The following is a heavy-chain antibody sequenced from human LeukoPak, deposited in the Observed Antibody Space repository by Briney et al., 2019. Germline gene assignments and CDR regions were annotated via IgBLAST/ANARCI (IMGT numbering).Heavy chain of an antibody. D-gene: IGHD5-18*01. CDR2: IYYGGRT. Sequence: PSETLSLTCTVSGGSISSYYWSWIRQPPGKGLEWIGYIYYGGRTNYNPSLKSRVTISVDTSKNRFSLKLNSVTAADTAVYYCARYSGRTVWFDPWGQGTLVTVSS. CDR1: GGSISSYY. V-gene: IGHV4-59*08. J-gene: IGHJ5*02. CDR3: ARYSGRTVWFDP.